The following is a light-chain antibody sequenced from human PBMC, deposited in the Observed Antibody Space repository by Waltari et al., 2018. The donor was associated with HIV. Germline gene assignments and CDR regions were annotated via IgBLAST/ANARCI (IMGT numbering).Light chain of an antibody. Sequence: QSALTQPASVSGSPGQSITISCTGTSSDVGVYDYVSWYHQHPGKAPKLMIFEVSYRPSGVSSRCSGSKSGNTASLTIAGLRAEDEADYYCSSYTTSSTLVVFGGGTRLTVL. CDR2: EVS. V-gene: IGLV2-14*01. CDR3: SSYTTSSTLVV. CDR1: SSDVGVYDY. J-gene: IGLJ3*02.